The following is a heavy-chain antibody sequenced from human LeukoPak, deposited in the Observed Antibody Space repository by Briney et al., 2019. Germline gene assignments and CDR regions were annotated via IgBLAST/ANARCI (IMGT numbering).Heavy chain of an antibody. V-gene: IGHV4-39*01. CDR2: IYYSGNS. CDR1: GGSISSGSHY. CDR3: ARGLVGRVRGSGSYYDYYYYGMDV. Sequence: TSETLSLTCTVSGGSISSGSHYWGWIRQPPGKELEWIGNIYYSGNSYYNPSLKSRVTISVDASKNQFSLNLSSVTAADTAVYYCARGLVGRVRGSGSYYDYYYYGMDVWGQGTTVTVSS. J-gene: IGHJ6*02. D-gene: IGHD3-10*01.